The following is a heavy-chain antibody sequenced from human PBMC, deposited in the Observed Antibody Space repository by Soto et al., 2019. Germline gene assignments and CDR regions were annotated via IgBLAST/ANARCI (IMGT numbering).Heavy chain of an antibody. Sequence: GESLKISCKGSGYSLTSYGIGWVRQMPGKGLEWMGIIYPGDSNTIYNPSFEGQVTISADKSINTAYLQWSSLKASDTAMYYCARKQTSLPTRWFGPWGQGTLVTVSS. V-gene: IGHV5-51*01. CDR2: IYPGDSNT. J-gene: IGHJ5*02. CDR1: GYSLTSYG. CDR3: ARKQTSLPTRWFGP.